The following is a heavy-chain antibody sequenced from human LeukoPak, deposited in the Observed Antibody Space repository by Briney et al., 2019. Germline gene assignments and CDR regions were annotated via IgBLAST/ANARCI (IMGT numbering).Heavy chain of an antibody. CDR2: IYFSGST. J-gene: IGHJ4*02. V-gene: IGHV4-39*01. CDR1: GGSISSSSYY. Sequence: PSETLSLTRTVSGGSISSSSYYWGWIRQPPGKGLEWIGSIYFSGSTYYNPSLKSRVTISIDTSKNQFSLKLSSVTAADTAVYYCARHPYSGSPFDYWGQGTLVTVSS. D-gene: IGHD1-26*01. CDR3: ARHPYSGSPFDY.